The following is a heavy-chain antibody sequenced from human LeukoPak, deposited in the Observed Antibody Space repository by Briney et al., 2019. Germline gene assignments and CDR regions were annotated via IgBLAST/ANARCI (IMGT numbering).Heavy chain of an antibody. J-gene: IGHJ4*02. V-gene: IGHV3-30*18. CDR3: AKGMSRDSYYFDY. CDR1: GFTFSSYS. Sequence: GGSLRLSCAASGFTFSSYSMNWVRQAPGKGLEWVSIISYDANAKHYADSVKGRFLISRDNTKNTVYLEMSSLRPEDTAVYYCAKGMSRDSYYFDYWGQGTLVTVSS. CDR2: ISYDANAK. D-gene: IGHD5-24*01.